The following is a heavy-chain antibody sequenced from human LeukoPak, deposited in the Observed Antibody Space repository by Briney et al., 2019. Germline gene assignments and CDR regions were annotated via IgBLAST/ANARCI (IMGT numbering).Heavy chain of an antibody. Sequence: VSVTVSYKASGYTFTNYYMHWVRQAPGQGLEWMGMVSPNGGSPTYAQKFHGRVSLTRDTSTSTIYVEVSSLRAEDTAVYYCARGADYYYYYVMDVWGRGTTVTVSS. CDR3: ARGADYYYYYVMDV. CDR2: VSPNGGSP. CDR1: GYTFTNYY. V-gene: IGHV1-46*01. J-gene: IGHJ6*02.